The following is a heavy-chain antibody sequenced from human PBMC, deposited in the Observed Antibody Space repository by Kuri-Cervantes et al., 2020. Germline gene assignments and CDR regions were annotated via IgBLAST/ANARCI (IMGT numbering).Heavy chain of an antibody. CDR1: GFTFSSYA. CDR2: ISGSGGST. J-gene: IGHJ4*02. CDR3: ARDDNWGFDY. D-gene: IGHD1-1*01. Sequence: GRSLKISCAASGFTFSSYAMSWVRQAPGKGLEWVSAISGSGGSTYYADSVKGRFTISRDNSKNTLYLQMNSLSDEDTAVYYCARDDNWGFDYWGQGTPVTVSS. V-gene: IGHV3-23*01.